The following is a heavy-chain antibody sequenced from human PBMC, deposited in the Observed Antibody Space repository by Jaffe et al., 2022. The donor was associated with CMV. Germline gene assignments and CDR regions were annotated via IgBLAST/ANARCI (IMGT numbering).Heavy chain of an antibody. D-gene: IGHD4-17*01. CDR2: FDPEDGET. CDR1: GYTLTELS. Sequence: QVQLVQSGAEVKKPGASVKVSCKVSGYTLTELSMHWVRQAPGKGLEWMGGFDPEDGETIYAQKFQGRVTMTEDTSTDTAYMELSSLRSEDTAVYYCATRTMTTVSWHYYYGMDVWGQGTTVTVSS. J-gene: IGHJ6*02. V-gene: IGHV1-24*01. CDR3: ATRTMTTVSWHYYYGMDV.